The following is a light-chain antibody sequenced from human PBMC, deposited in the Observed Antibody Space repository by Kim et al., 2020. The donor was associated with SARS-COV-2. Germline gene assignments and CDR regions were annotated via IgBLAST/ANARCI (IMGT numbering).Light chain of an antibody. J-gene: IGKJ5*01. CDR2: DAS. CDR3: QQYDDVPIT. V-gene: IGKV1-33*01. CDR1: QDISNY. Sequence: DIQMTQSPSSLSASVGDRVTMSCQASQDISNYLNWYQQKPGEAPKRLIYDASTLETRVPSRFSGDGSGTDFTLTITTLQPEDIATYYCQQYDDVPITFGQGTRLEIK.